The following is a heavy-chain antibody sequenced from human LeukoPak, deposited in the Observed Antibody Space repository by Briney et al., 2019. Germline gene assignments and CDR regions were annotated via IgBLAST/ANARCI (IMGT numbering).Heavy chain of an antibody. V-gene: IGHV4-38-2*02. CDR3: ARDLRLVVVTVFDY. J-gene: IGHJ4*02. CDR2: IYHSGST. Sequence: GSLRLSCAASGFTFSTYSMNWVRQAPGKGLEWIGSIYHSGSTYYNPSLKSRVTISVDTSKNQFSLKLSSVTAADTAVYYCARDLRLVVVTVFDYWGQGTLVTVSS. D-gene: IGHD2-21*02. CDR1: GFTFSTYS.